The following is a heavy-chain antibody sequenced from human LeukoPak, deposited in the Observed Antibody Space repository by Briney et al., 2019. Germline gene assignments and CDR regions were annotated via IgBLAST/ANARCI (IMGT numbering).Heavy chain of an antibody. D-gene: IGHD6-13*01. V-gene: IGHV4-4*02. CDR1: GGSISSSNW. CDR3: ARAYSSSWYFNWFDP. J-gene: IGHJ5*02. CDR2: IYHSGST. Sequence: SGTLSLTCAVSGGSISSSNWWSWVRQPPGKGLEWIGEIYHSGSTNYNLSPKSRVTISVDTSKDQFSLKLSSVTAADTAVYYCARAYSSSWYFNWFDPWGQETLVTVSS.